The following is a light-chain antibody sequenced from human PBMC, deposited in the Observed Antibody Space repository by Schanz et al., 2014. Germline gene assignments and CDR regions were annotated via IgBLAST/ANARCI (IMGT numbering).Light chain of an antibody. CDR1: TDVDYGNF. CDR3: SSYAGGNNLYV. V-gene: IGLV2-14*03. J-gene: IGLJ1*01. Sequence: QSALTQPASVSGSPGQSITVSCTGTTDVDYGNFVSWYQQHPGKAPKLIIYDVHYRPSGVSNRFSGSKSGNTASLTVSGLQAEDEADYYCSSYAGGNNLYVFGTGTKLTVL. CDR2: DVH.